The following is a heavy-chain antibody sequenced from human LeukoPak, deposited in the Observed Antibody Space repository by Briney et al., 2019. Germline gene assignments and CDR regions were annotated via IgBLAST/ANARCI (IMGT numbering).Heavy chain of an antibody. D-gene: IGHD6-13*01. V-gene: IGHV3-23*01. CDR2: ISGGDGRT. CDR1: GFTFSSYA. CDR3: AKGVGSSWPFDY. Sequence: GGSLRLSCAASGFTFSSYAMSWVRQAPGKGLEWVSVISGGDGRTYYADSVKGRFTISRDNSKNTLYLQMNSLRAEDTAVYYCAKGVGSSWPFDYWGQGTLVTVSS. J-gene: IGHJ4*02.